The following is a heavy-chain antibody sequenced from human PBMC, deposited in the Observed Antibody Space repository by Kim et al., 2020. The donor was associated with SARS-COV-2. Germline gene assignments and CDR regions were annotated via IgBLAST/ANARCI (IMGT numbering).Heavy chain of an antibody. CDR1: GYTFTGYY. CDR3: ARGSGYDSSGIFDY. V-gene: IGHV1-2*02. Sequence: ASVKVSCKASGYTFTGYYMHWVRQAPGQGLEWMGWINPNSGGTNYAQKFQGRVTMTRDTSISTAYMELSRLRSDDTAVYYCARGSGYDSSGIFDYWGQGTLVTVSS. J-gene: IGHJ4*02. CDR2: INPNSGGT. D-gene: IGHD3-22*01.